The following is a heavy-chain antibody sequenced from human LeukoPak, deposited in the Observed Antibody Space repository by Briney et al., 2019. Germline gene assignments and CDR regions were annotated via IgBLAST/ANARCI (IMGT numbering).Heavy chain of an antibody. CDR2: IYTSGST. CDR3: ASTIVGATYYFDY. CDR1: GGSISSGSYY. D-gene: IGHD1-26*01. Sequence: SETLSLTCTVSGGSISSGSYYWSWIRQPAGKGLEWIGRIYTSGSTIYNPSLKSRVTISVDTSKNQFSLKLSSVTAADTAVYYCASTIVGATYYFDYWGQGTLVTVSS. V-gene: IGHV4-61*02. J-gene: IGHJ4*02.